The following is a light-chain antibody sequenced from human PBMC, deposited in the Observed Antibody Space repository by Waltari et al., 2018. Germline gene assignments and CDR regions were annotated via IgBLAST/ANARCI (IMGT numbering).Light chain of an antibody. CDR3: QQYATTPLT. J-gene: IGKJ5*01. Sequence: EIVLTQSPGTLSLSPRERATLSCRASQSVYSNYLAWYQRKPSQAPRFLIYGASTRAAGIPDRFSGSGSGTDFTLTISRLEPEDFAVYYCQQYATTPLTFGQGTRLEMK. CDR1: QSVYSNY. CDR2: GAS. V-gene: IGKV3-20*01.